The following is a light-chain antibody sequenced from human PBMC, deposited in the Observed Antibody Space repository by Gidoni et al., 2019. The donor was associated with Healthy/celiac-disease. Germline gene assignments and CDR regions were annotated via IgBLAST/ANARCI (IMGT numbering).Light chain of an antibody. CDR1: QDISNY. J-gene: IGKJ4*01. V-gene: IGKV1-33*01. CDR3: QQYDNLPPLT. Sequence: DIQMTQSPSSLSASVGDRVTITFQASQDISNYLNWYQQKPGKAHKLLIYDASNLETGVPARFSGSGSGTDFTFTISSLQPEDIATYYCQQYDNLPPLTFGGGTKVEIK. CDR2: DAS.